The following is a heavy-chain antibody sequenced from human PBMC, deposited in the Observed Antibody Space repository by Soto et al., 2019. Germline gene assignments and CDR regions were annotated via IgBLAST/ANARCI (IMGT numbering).Heavy chain of an antibody. V-gene: IGHV3-11*06. CDR2: ISSSSSYT. Sequence: GSLRLSCAASGFTFSVYYMSWIRQAPGKGLEWVSYISSSSSYTNYADSVKGRFTISRDNAKNSLYLQMNSLRAEDTAVYYCAREPRIAAAGNDAFDIWGQGTMVTVSS. J-gene: IGHJ3*02. D-gene: IGHD6-13*01. CDR1: GFTFSVYY. CDR3: AREPRIAAAGNDAFDI.